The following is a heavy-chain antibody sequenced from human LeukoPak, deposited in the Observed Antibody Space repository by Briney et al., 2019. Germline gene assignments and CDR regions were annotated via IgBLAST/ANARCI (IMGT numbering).Heavy chain of an antibody. V-gene: IGHV1-8*03. D-gene: IGHD1-26*01. CDR1: GYTFTSYD. CDR2: MNPNSGNT. Sequence: ASVKVSCKASGYTFTSYDINWVRQATGQGLEWMGWMNPNSGNTGYAQKSQGRVTITRNTSISTAYMELSSLRSEDTAVYYCARVRGVYSGSYIDYWGQGTLVTVSS. CDR3: ARVRGVYSGSYIDY. J-gene: IGHJ4*02.